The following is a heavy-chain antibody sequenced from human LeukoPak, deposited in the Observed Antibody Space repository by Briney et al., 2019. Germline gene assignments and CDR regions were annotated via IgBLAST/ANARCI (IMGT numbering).Heavy chain of an antibody. CDR1: RFTFSSYA. D-gene: IGHD6-13*01. J-gene: IGHJ3*02. Sequence: PGGSLRLSCAVSRFTFSSYAMSWVRQAPGKGLEWVSVFSGSGDSIYYTDSVKGRFTISRDNSKNTVYLQMNNLGAEDTAVYYCAKDYLGRSYAFDIWGQGTMVTVSS. CDR3: AKDYLGRSYAFDI. V-gene: IGHV3-23*01. CDR2: FSGSGDSI.